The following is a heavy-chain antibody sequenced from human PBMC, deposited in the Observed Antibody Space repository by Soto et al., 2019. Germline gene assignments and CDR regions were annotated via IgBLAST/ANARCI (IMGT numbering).Heavy chain of an antibody. J-gene: IGHJ4*02. CDR2: IGPESGAT. D-gene: IGHD1-26*01. CDR3: GRGRSGQIVVFY. Sequence: ASVKVSCKASGYSFTGHYIHWVRQAPEQGPEWMGEIGPESGATRYAQKSQGRVTMTMDTSITTVCMELNNLRPDDTAIYYCGRGRSGQIVVFYWGQGXPVTVSS. CDR1: GYSFTGHY. V-gene: IGHV1-2*02.